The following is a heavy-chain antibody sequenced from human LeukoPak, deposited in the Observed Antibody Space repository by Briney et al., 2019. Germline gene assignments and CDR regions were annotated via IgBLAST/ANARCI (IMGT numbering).Heavy chain of an antibody. CDR3: AKIVRLGAALGWFDP. CDR2: IYHSGTT. Sequence: SETLSLTCAVSGGSISSSHWCSWVRQPPGKGLEWIGEIYHSGTTNYNPSLKSRDTILVDKSKNQFSLKLRSVAAADTAVYYCAKIVRLGAALGWFDPWGQGTLVIVSS. CDR1: GGSISSSHW. J-gene: IGHJ5*02. V-gene: IGHV4-4*02. D-gene: IGHD6-13*01.